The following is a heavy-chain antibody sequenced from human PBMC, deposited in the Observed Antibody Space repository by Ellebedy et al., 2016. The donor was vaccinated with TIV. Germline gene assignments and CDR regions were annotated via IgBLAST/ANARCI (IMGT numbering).Heavy chain of an antibody. Sequence: SETLSLTCTVSGGSISSYYWSWIRQPPGKGLEWIGYIYYSGSTNYNPSLKSRVTISVDTSKNQFSLKLSSVTAADTAVYYCARSEGGSYDLDYWGQGTLVTVSS. D-gene: IGHD1-26*01. CDR2: IYYSGST. J-gene: IGHJ4*02. CDR3: ARSEGGSYDLDY. CDR1: GGSISSYY. V-gene: IGHV4-59*08.